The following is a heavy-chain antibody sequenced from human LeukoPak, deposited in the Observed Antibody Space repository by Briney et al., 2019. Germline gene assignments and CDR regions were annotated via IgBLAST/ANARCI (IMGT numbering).Heavy chain of an antibody. CDR2: IIPIFGTA. CDR3: ARAPRRYYDSSGYSPFDY. Sequence: GSSVKVSCKASGGTFSSYAISWVRQAPGQGFEWMGGIIPIFGTANYAQKFQGRVTITTDESTSTAYMELSSLRSEDTAVYYCARAPRRYYDSSGYSPFDYWGQGTLVTVSS. D-gene: IGHD3-22*01. CDR1: GGTFSSYA. J-gene: IGHJ4*02. V-gene: IGHV1-69*05.